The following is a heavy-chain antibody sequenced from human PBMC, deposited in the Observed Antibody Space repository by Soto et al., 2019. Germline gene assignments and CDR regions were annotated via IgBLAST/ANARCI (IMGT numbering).Heavy chain of an antibody. CDR2: ISSSGTTI. Sequence: AGGSLRLSCVASEFTFSSYEMNWVRQAPGEGLEWVSYISSSGTTIYYTDSVKGRFTISRDNAKKSLYLQMNSLRAEDTAVYYCVRFGGAAAGPGDYWGQGTLVTVSS. CDR1: EFTFSSYE. CDR3: VRFGGAAAGPGDY. J-gene: IGHJ4*02. D-gene: IGHD6-13*01. V-gene: IGHV3-48*03.